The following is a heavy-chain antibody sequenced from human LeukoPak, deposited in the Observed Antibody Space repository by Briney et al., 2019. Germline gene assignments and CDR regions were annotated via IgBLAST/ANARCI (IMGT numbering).Heavy chain of an antibody. V-gene: IGHV3-30*18. Sequence: GGSLRLSCAASGFTFSSYGMHWVRQAPGKGLEWVAVISYDGSNKYYADSVKGRFTISRDNSKNTLYLQMNSLGAEDTAVYYCAKDVKRQYYDFWSGYGETYYYYGMDVWGQGTTVTVSS. CDR1: GFTFSSYG. D-gene: IGHD3-3*01. CDR2: ISYDGSNK. J-gene: IGHJ6*02. CDR3: AKDVKRQYYDFWSGYGETYYYYGMDV.